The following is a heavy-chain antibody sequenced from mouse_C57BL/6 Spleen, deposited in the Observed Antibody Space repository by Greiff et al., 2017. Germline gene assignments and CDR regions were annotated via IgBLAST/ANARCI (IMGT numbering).Heavy chain of an antibody. CDR2: INPYNGGT. J-gene: IGHJ1*03. V-gene: IGHV1-19*01. Sequence: VQLQQSGPVLVKPGASVKMSCKASGYTFTDYYMNWVKQSHGKSLEWIGVINPYNGGTSYNQKFKGKATLTVDKSSSTAYMELNRLTYEDSAVYYCASLGGTVVAHWDFDVWCTGTTVTGSS. D-gene: IGHD1-1*01. CDR3: ASLGGTVVAHWDFDV. CDR1: GYTFTDYY.